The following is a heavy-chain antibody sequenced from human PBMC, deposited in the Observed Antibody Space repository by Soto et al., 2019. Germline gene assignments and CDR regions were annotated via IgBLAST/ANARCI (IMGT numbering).Heavy chain of an antibody. J-gene: IGHJ4*02. CDR3: ARESSSGWYYFDY. CDR2: IKRDGSEK. CDR1: GFIFSSHW. D-gene: IGHD6-19*01. V-gene: IGHV3-7*03. Sequence: GGSLRLSCAASGFIFSSHWMSWVRQAPGKGLEWVANIKRDGSEKYYVDSVKGRFTISRDNAKNSLYLQVSSLRADDTAVYYCARESSSGWYYFDYWGQGTLVTVSS.